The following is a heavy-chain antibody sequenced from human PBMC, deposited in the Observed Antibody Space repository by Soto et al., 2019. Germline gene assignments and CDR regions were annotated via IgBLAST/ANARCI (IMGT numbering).Heavy chain of an antibody. CDR3: ARLPVAVPHY. V-gene: IGHV4-39*01. D-gene: IGHD6-19*01. CDR1: GDSISGSPYF. J-gene: IGHJ4*02. Sequence: QLQLQESGPGLVMPSETLSLTCTVSGDSISGSPYFWGWIRQPPGKRLEWIGSVFYDGYTLYTPSLRSRVTISVDTSKNQFSLKLTSVAVADTATYFCARLPVAVPHYWGQGTLVTVSS. CDR2: VFYDGYT.